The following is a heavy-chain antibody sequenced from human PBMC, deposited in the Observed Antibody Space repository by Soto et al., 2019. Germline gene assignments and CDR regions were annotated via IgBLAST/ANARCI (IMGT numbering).Heavy chain of an antibody. CDR3: ARAHLSGENPFHI. V-gene: IGHV1-2*02. J-gene: IGHJ3*02. D-gene: IGHD4-17*01. CDR1: GYTFTGYY. CDR2: INPNSGGT. Sequence: ASVKVSCKASGYTFTGYYMHWVRQAPGQGLEWMGWINPNSGGTNYAQKFQGRVTMTRDTSISTDYMELSRLRSDDTAVYYCARAHLSGENPFHIWGQAKIVTVSS.